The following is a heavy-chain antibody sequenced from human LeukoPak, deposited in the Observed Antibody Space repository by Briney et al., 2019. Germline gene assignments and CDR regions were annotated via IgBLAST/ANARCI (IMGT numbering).Heavy chain of an antibody. V-gene: IGHV4-30-2*01. CDR3: ARTYYDILTGYYIPLDV. Sequence: SETLSLTCTVSGGSISSGGYYWSWIRQPPGKGLEWIGYIYHSGSTYYNPSLKSRVTISVDTSKIQFSLKLTSVTAADTAVYYCARTYYDILTGYYIPLDVWGQGTTVTVSS. CDR1: GGSISSGGYY. CDR2: IYHSGST. J-gene: IGHJ6*02. D-gene: IGHD3-9*01.